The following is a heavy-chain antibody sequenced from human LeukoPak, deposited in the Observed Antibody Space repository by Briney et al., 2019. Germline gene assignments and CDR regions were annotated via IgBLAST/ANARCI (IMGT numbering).Heavy chain of an antibody. Sequence: PSETLSLTSTVSGGSISSSSYYWGWIRQPPGKGLEWIGNIHYSGITNYNPSLKSRVTISVDTSKNQFSLKLSSVTAADTAVYYCARGYCSGGSCYSYYYYNYMDVWGRGTTVTVSS. CDR2: IHYSGIT. CDR1: GGSISSSSYY. V-gene: IGHV4-39*07. CDR3: ARGYCSGGSCYSYYYYNYMDV. D-gene: IGHD2-15*01. J-gene: IGHJ6*03.